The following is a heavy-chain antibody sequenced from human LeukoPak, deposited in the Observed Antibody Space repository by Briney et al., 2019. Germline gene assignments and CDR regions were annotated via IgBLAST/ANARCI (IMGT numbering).Heavy chain of an antibody. J-gene: IGHJ4*02. D-gene: IGHD1-26*01. CDR2: ISYDGSNK. Sequence: GGSLRLSCAASGFTFSSYAMHWVRQAPGKGLEWVAVISYDGSNKYYADSVKGRFTISRDNSKNTLYLQMNSLRAEDTAVYYCARGSGSYGGMFIDYWGQGTLVTFSS. V-gene: IGHV3-30-3*01. CDR3: ARGSGSYGGMFIDY. CDR1: GFTFSSYA.